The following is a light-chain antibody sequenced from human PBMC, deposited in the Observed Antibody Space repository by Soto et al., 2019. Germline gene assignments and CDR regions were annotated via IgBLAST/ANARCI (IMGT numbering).Light chain of an antibody. J-gene: IGLJ1*01. CDR2: GNN. V-gene: IGLV1-40*01. CDR1: VSNIWAGSD. CDR3: QTYDSSLSGLYV. Sequence: QSALTQPPSXSRAPGHRFTISCTGSVSNIWAGSDLHCYNQLPGTAPKLLLYGNNNRPSGVPDRFYGYKSGTSASLAIAGLQTEDEGDYYCQTYDSSLSGLYVFGTGTKVPVL.